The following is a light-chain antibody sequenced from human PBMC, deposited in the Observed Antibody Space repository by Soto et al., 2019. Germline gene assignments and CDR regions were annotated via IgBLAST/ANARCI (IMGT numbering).Light chain of an antibody. CDR3: QQSYSTRVT. J-gene: IGKJ4*01. Sequence: DIQMIQSPSSLSASVGDRVTITCRASQSISRFLNWYQQRQGKAPALLMYAASSLQSGVPSRFSGSGSGTDFTLTISSLQPEDFATYYCQQSYSTRVTFGGGTKVEIK. CDR1: QSISRF. CDR2: AAS. V-gene: IGKV1-39*01.